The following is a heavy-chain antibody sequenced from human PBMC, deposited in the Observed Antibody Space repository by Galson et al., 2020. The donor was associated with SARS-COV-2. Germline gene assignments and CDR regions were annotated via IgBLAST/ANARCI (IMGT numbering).Heavy chain of an antibody. CDR2: IYWDDDK. Sequence: SGPTLVKPTQTLTLTCTFSGFSLSTSGVGVGWIRQPPGKALEWLALIYWDDDKRYSPSLKSRLTITKDTSKNQVVLTMTNMDPVDTATYYCALVYYYHSSGGYYFDYWGQGTLVTVSS. J-gene: IGHJ4*02. CDR1: GFSLSTSGVG. V-gene: IGHV2-5*02. D-gene: IGHD3-22*01. CDR3: ALVYYYHSSGGYYFDY.